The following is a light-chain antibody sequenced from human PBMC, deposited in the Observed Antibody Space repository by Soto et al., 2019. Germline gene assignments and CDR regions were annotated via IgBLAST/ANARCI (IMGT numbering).Light chain of an antibody. CDR3: QQYGNSPRT. CDR2: GAS. Sequence: EIVLTQSPGTLSLSPGEGATLSCRASQSVGSSYLAWFQQRPGQAPRLLIYGASSRATGIPDGFSGSGSGTDFTLTISRLEPEDFAVYYCQQYGNSPRTFGQGTKVEIK. J-gene: IGKJ1*01. CDR1: QSVGSSY. V-gene: IGKV3-20*01.